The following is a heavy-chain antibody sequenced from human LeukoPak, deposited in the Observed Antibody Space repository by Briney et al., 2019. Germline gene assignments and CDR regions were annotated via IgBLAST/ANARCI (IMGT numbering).Heavy chain of an antibody. D-gene: IGHD6-13*01. CDR2: IVVGSGNT. Sequence: GTSVKVSCKASGFTFTSSAVQWVRQARGQRLEWIGWIVVGSGNTNYAQKFQERVTITRDMSTSTAYMGLSSLRSEDTAVYYCGGIAAAGRPLQGGAFDIWGQGTMVTVSS. CDR1: GFTFTSSA. CDR3: GGIAAAGRPLQGGAFDI. J-gene: IGHJ3*02. V-gene: IGHV1-58*01.